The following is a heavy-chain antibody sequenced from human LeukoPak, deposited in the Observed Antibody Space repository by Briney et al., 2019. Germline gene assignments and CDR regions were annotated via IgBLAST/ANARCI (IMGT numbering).Heavy chain of an antibody. CDR2: ISGSGSST. V-gene: IGHV3-23*01. CDR3: AKEMATIRAFDS. D-gene: IGHD5-24*01. Sequence: GSLRLSCAASGFTFSTYAMSWVRQAPGKGLEWVSVISGSGSSTYYADSVKGRFTISRDNSKNTLYLQMNSLRAEDTAVYYCAKEMATIRAFDSWGQGAMVTVSS. J-gene: IGHJ3*01. CDR1: GFTFSTYA.